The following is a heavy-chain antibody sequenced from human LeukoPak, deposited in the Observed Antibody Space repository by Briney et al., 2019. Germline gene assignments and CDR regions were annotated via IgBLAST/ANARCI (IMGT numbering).Heavy chain of an antibody. CDR2: IYSGGST. CDR1: GFTVSSNY. J-gene: IGHJ4*02. V-gene: IGHV3-53*01. D-gene: IGHD1-7*01. CDR3: AREFRDNRNYGY. Sequence: GGSLRLSCAASGFTVSSNYMSWVRQAPGKGLEWVSVIYSGGSTYYADSVKGRFTISRDNSKNTLYLQMNSLRAEDTAVYYCAREFRDNRNYGYWGQGTLVTVSS.